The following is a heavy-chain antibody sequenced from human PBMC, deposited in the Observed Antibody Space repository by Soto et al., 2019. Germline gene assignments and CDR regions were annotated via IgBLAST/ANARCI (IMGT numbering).Heavy chain of an antibody. CDR2: IYYSGST. J-gene: IGHJ4*02. CDR3: ARGYDILTGPLDY. D-gene: IGHD3-9*01. Sequence: LPETLCLTCTVSGGSITSSSFYWGWIRQPPGKGLEWIGIIYYSGSTYYNPSLKSRVTISVDTSKSQFSLNLNSVTAADTAVYYCARGYDILTGPLDYWGPGTLVTVSS. V-gene: IGHV4-39*01. CDR1: GGSITSSSFY.